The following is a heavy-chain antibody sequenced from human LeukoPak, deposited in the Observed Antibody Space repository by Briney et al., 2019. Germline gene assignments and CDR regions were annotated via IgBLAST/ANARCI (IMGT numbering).Heavy chain of an antibody. Sequence: GGSLRLSCAASGFTFSSYGMHWVRQAPGKGLEWVAFIRYDGSNKYYADSVKGRFTISRDNSKNTLYLQMNSLRVEDTAVYYCAKGSGSGWYYGWFDPWGQGTLVTVSS. CDR2: IRYDGSNK. V-gene: IGHV3-30*02. D-gene: IGHD6-19*01. CDR1: GFTFSSYG. CDR3: AKGSGSGWYYGWFDP. J-gene: IGHJ5*02.